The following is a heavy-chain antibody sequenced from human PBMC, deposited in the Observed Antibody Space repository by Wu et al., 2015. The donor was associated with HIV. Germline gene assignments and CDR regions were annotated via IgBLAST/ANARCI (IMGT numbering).Heavy chain of an antibody. CDR2: INPSNGDT. Sequence: VQLAQSGAEVKKPGASLRISCQASGYSFSGYYMHWVRQAPGQGLEWLGRINPSNGDTDYAQTIFFTAGSPWPGNTPMTGSPHGNLRSLKTSEDTAIYLRRGGSRKKXSWLDPWGQGTLVTVSS. V-gene: IGHV1-2*06. CDR1: GYSFSGYY. D-gene: IGHD1-14*01. J-gene: IGHJ5*02. CDR3: RGGSRKKXSWLDP.